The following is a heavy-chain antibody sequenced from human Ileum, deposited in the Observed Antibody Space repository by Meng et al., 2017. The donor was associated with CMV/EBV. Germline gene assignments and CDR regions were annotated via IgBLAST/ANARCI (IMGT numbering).Heavy chain of an antibody. Sequence: AGSGGSVRRANYYWGWIRQPPGKGLEWIGTVYYSGNTYYNPSLKSRLTVSVDTSKNQFSLNLSSVTAADTAVYYCACGTSLNWFDPWGQGTLVTVSS. V-gene: IGHV4-39*07. CDR2: VYYSGNT. CDR3: ACGTSLNWFDP. D-gene: IGHD2-2*01. CDR1: GGSVRRANYY. J-gene: IGHJ5*02.